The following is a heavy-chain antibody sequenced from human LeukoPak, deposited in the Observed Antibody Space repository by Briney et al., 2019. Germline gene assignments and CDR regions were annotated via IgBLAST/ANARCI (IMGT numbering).Heavy chain of an antibody. J-gene: IGHJ3*02. CDR3: AHRHHSSGSWGEHAFDI. Sequence: SGPTLVNPTQTLTLTCTFSGFSLSTSAVGVGWIRQPPGKALEWLALIYWDDDKFYSPSLKSRLTVTKDTSKNQVVLTMTNMDPVDTATYYCAHRHHSSGSWGEHAFDIWGQGTMVTVSS. CDR1: GFSLSTSAVG. D-gene: IGHD6-25*01. CDR2: IYWDDDK. V-gene: IGHV2-5*02.